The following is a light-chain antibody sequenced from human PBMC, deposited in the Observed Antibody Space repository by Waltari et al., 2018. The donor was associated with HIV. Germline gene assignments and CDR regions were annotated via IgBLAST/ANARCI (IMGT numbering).Light chain of an antibody. CDR2: KAS. CDR3: QQYHNKPLT. V-gene: IGKV1-5*03. J-gene: IGKJ4*01. CDR1: ESITSW. Sequence: DVQMTQSPSTLSASVGDRVTITCRASESITSWLAWYKQKPGKAPKLLIYKASTLESGVPSRFSGSGSETEFTLTINSLQPDDFATYYCQQYHNKPLTFGGGTKVEIK.